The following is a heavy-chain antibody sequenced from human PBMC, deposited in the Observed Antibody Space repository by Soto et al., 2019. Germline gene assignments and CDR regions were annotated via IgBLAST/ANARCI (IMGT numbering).Heavy chain of an antibody. CDR1: GYTFSDYY. CDR2: INPNRGFT. D-gene: IGHD2-21*02. Sequence: QVQLVQSEAEVKKPGASLRVSCKTSGYTFSDYYIHWLRQAPGQGPEWMGWINPNRGFTKFSQKFQGRVTMTTDTSMNTAYMDLTSLMSDDTAVYYCARGAAVVTTIPRYGLDVWGQGTTVTVSS. V-gene: IGHV1-2*02. CDR3: ARGAAVVTTIPRYGLDV. J-gene: IGHJ6*02.